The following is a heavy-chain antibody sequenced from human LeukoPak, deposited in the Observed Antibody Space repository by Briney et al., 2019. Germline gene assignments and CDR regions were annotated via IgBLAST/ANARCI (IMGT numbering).Heavy chain of an antibody. J-gene: IGHJ4*02. CDR3: ARGTYGFDY. CDR1: GYYFVTYP. V-gene: IGHV1-18*01. D-gene: IGHD1-1*01. Sequence: RASVKVSCKASGYYFVTYPINWVRQAPGQGLEWMGWISAYNGNTNYAQKLQGRVTMTTDTSTSTAYMELRSLRSDDTAVYYCARGTYGFDYWGQGTLVTVSS. CDR2: ISAYNGNT.